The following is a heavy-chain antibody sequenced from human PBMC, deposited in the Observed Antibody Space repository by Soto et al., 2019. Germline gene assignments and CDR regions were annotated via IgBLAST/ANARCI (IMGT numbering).Heavy chain of an antibody. CDR1: GGSFSGYY. CDR2: INHSGST. V-gene: IGHV4-34*01. J-gene: IGHJ5*02. D-gene: IGHD5-18*01. Sequence: SETLSLTCAVYGGSFSGYYWSWIRQPPGKGLEWIGEINHSGSTNYNPSLKSRVTISVDTSKNQFSLKLSSVTAADTAVYYCARTYSYGYNWFDPWGLGTQVTVSS. CDR3: ARTYSYGYNWFDP.